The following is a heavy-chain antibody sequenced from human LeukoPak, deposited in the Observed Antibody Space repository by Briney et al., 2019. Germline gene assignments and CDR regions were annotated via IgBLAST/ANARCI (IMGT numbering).Heavy chain of an antibody. CDR3: ARGGLKTVAVDY. CDR1: GFTFSSYA. CDR2: ISGSGGST. D-gene: IGHD6-19*01. J-gene: IGHJ4*02. V-gene: IGHV3-23*01. Sequence: GGSLRLSCAASGFTFSSYAMSWVRQAPGKGLEWVSAISGSGGSTYYADSVRGRFTISRDNSKNTLYLQMNSLRAEDTAVYYCARGGLKTVAVDYWGQGTLVTVSS.